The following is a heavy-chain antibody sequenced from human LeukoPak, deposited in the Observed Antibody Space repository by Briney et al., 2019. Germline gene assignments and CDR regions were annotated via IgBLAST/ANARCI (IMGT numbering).Heavy chain of an antibody. D-gene: IGHD1-14*01. V-gene: IGHV3-23*01. Sequence: GGSLRLSCAASEFTFSNYAMNWVRQAPGKGLEWVSGISGGGGSTYYADSVKGRFTISRDNSKNTLYLQMDSLRAEDTALYYCAKGSGINHYHWIDPWGQGTLVTVSA. CDR3: AKGSGINHYHWIDP. CDR2: ISGGGGST. J-gene: IGHJ5*02. CDR1: EFTFSNYA.